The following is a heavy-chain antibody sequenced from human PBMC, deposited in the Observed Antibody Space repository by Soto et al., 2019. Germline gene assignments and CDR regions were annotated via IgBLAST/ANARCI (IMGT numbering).Heavy chain of an antibody. Sequence: ARVKVSCKASGYTFTSYGISWVRQAPGQGLEWMGWMNPNSGNTGYAQKFQGRVTMTRNTSISTAYMELSSLRSEDTAVYYCAMTSRGYSGYRLWGIWGQGTMVT. CDR1: GYTFTSYG. CDR3: AMTSRGYSGYRLWGI. V-gene: IGHV1-8*02. J-gene: IGHJ3*02. D-gene: IGHD5-12*01. CDR2: MNPNSGNT.